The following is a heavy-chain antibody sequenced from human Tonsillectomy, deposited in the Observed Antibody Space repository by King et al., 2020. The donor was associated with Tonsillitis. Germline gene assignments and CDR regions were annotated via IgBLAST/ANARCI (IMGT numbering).Heavy chain of an antibody. J-gene: IGHJ4*02. Sequence: QLVQSGAEVKKPGESLKISCKGSGYNFTTYWIGWVRQMPGKGLEWMGIIYPDDSDTRYSPSFQGQVTISADKSISTASLQWSSLKASDTAMYFCARHTSGVPSPFDFWGQGTLVTVSS. CDR2: IYPDDSDT. CDR1: GYNFTTYW. D-gene: IGHD3-10*01. CDR3: ARHTSGVPSPFDF. V-gene: IGHV5-51*01.